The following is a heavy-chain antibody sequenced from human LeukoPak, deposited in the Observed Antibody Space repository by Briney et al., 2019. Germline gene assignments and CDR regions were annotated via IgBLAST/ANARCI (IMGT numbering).Heavy chain of an antibody. V-gene: IGHV1-69*01. CDR3: ARDFYCSSTSCHPR. CDR1: GGTFSSYA. CDR2: IIPIFGTA. Sequence: ASVKVSCKASGGTFSSYAISWVRQAPGQGLEWMGGIIPIFGTANYAQKFQGRVTITADESTSTAYMELSSLRSEDTAVDYCARDFYCSSTSCHPRWGQGTLVTVSS. J-gene: IGHJ4*02. D-gene: IGHD2-2*01.